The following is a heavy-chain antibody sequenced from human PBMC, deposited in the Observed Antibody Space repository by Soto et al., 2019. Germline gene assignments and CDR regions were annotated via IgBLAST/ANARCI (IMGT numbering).Heavy chain of an antibody. CDR2: ISSSGSTI. J-gene: IGHJ4*02. Sequence: PGGSLRLSCAASGFTFSDYYMGWIRQAPGKGLEWVSYISSSGSTIYYADSVKGRFTISRDNAKNSLYLQMNSLRAEDTAVYYCARDLKNVVVPAAKDHFDYWGQGTLVTVSS. CDR1: GFTFSDYY. D-gene: IGHD2-2*01. V-gene: IGHV3-11*01. CDR3: ARDLKNVVVPAAKDHFDY.